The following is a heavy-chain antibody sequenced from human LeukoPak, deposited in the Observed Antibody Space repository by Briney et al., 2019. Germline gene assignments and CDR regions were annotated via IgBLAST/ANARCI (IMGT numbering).Heavy chain of an antibody. J-gene: IGHJ5*02. V-gene: IGHV4-38-2*02. CDR2: IYHTGNT. D-gene: IGHD3-10*01. Sequence: SETLSLTCNVSGYAISSGYYWAWIRQPPGKDLEWIANIYHTGNTHYNPSLKSRVTISVDTSKNHFSLRVNSVTAADTATYYCAIRTPGMWFDPWGQGTLVTVPA. CDR3: AIRTPGMWFDP. CDR1: GYAISSGYY.